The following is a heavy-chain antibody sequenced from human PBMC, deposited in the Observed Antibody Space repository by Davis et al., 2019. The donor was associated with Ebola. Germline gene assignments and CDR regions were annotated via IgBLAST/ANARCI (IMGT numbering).Heavy chain of an antibody. D-gene: IGHD5-18*01. CDR1: GFTFSSYA. Sequence: GGSLRLSCAASGFTFSSYAMHWVRQAPGKGLEWVAVISYDGSNKYYADSVKGRFTISRDNSKNTLYLQMNSLRAEDTAVYYCAKDFNGDTAMVVYYYYGMDVWGQGTTVTVSS. CDR3: AKDFNGDTAMVVYYYYGMDV. J-gene: IGHJ6*02. V-gene: IGHV3-30-3*01. CDR2: ISYDGSNK.